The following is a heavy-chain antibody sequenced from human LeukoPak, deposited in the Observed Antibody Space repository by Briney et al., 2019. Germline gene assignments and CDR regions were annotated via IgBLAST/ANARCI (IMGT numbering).Heavy chain of an antibody. CDR2: IYYSGST. CDR1: GGSISSSSYY. J-gene: IGHJ4*02. Sequence: SETLSLTCTVSGGSISSSSYYWGWIRQPPGKGLEWIGSIYYSGSTYYNPSLKSRVTISVDTSKNQFSLKLSSVTAADTAVYYCARGGLYVWGSYRYSDFDYWGQGTLVTVSS. CDR3: ARGGLYVWGSYRYSDFDY. D-gene: IGHD3-16*02. V-gene: IGHV4-39*07.